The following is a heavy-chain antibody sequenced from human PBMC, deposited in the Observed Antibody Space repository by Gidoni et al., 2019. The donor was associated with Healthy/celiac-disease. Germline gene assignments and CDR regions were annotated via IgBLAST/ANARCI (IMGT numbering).Heavy chain of an antibody. D-gene: IGHD6-19*01. CDR3: AKDRRGAVAGTFDY. Sequence: TISRDNSKNTLYLQMNSLRAEDTAVYYCAKDRRGAVAGTFDYWGQGTLVTVSS. V-gene: IGHV3-23*01. J-gene: IGHJ4*02.